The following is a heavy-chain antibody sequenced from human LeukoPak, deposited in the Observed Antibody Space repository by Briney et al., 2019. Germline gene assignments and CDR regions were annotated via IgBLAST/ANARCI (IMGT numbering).Heavy chain of an antibody. CDR2: INPSGGST. V-gene: IGHV1-46*01. CDR3: ARLGYCSGGSCPEAGY. D-gene: IGHD2-15*01. J-gene: IGHJ4*02. CDR1: GYTFTSYY. Sequence: ASVKVSCKASGYTFTSYYMHWVRQAPGQGLEWMGIINPSGGSTSYAQKFQGRVTMTRDTSTSTVYMELSSLRSEDTAVYCCARLGYCSGGSCPEAGYWGQGTLVTVSS.